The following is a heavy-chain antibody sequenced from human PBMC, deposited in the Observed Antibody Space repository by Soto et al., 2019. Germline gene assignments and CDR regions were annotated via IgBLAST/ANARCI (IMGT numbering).Heavy chain of an antibody. V-gene: IGHV3-30-3*01. Sequence: QVQLVESGGGVVQPGRSLRLSCAASGFTFSSYAMHWVRQAPGKGLEWVAVISYDGSNKYYADSVKGRFTISRDNSKNTLYRQMNSLRAEDTAVYYCAREPYSSGWYLGYWGQGTLVTVSS. CDR2: ISYDGSNK. J-gene: IGHJ4*02. D-gene: IGHD6-19*01. CDR1: GFTFSSYA. CDR3: AREPYSSGWYLGY.